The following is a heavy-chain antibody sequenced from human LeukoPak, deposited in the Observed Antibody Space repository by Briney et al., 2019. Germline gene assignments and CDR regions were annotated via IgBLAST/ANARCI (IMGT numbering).Heavy chain of an antibody. J-gene: IGHJ6*03. CDR2: INHSGST. Sequence: PSETLSLTCAVYGASFSGYYWSWVRQPPGKGLEWIGAINHSGSTNYNPSLKSRVTISVDTSKNQFSLKLSSVTAADTAVYYCARGAGSPNDYYYYYMDVWGKGTTVTVSS. D-gene: IGHD2-15*01. CDR1: GASFSGYY. V-gene: IGHV4-34*01. CDR3: ARGAGSPNDYYYYYMDV.